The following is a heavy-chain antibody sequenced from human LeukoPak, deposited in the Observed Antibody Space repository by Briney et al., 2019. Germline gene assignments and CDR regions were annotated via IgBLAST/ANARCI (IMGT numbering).Heavy chain of an antibody. CDR2: IYYSGST. V-gene: IGHV4-59*01. Sequence: SETLSLTCTVSGGSISAYYWSWIRQPPGKGLEWIGYIYYSGSTYYNPSLKSRVIISVATSKNQFSLQLSSATAADTAVYYCARATTTVTNFDYWGQGTLVTVSS. J-gene: IGHJ4*02. D-gene: IGHD4-17*01. CDR1: GGSISAYY. CDR3: ARATTTVTNFDY.